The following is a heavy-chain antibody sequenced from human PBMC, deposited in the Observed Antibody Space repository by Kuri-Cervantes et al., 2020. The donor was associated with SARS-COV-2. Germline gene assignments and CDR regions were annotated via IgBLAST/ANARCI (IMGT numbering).Heavy chain of an antibody. CDR1: GGSISSHY. D-gene: IGHD3-22*01. J-gene: IGHJ4*02. CDR3: ARDRSDSSGYFDY. CDR2: IYYSGST. Sequence: GSLRLSCTVSGGSISSHYWSWIRQPPGKGLEWIGYIYYSGSTNYNPSLKSRVTISVDTSKNQFSLKLSSVTAADTAVYYCARDRSDSSGYFDYWGQGTLVTVSS. V-gene: IGHV4-59*11.